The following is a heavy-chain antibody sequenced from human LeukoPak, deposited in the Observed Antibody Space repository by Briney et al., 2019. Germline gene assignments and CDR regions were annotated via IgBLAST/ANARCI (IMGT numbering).Heavy chain of an antibody. V-gene: IGHV1-2*06. CDR3: ARGESRRIFLRFLGSQGMDV. CDR1: GYTFTGYY. CDR2: INPNSGGT. D-gene: IGHD3-3*01. J-gene: IGHJ6*02. Sequence: GASVKVSCKASGYTFTGYYMHWVRQAPGQGLEWMGRINPNSGGTNYAQKFQGRVTMTRDTSISTAYMELSRLRSDDTAVYYCARGESRRIFLRFLGSQGMDVWGQGTTVTVSS.